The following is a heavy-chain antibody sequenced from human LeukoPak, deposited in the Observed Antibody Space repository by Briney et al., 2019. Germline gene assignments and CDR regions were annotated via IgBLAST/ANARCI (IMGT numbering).Heavy chain of an antibody. J-gene: IGHJ4*02. D-gene: IGHD3-10*01. CDR2: INHTGST. CDR1: GGSFSKYY. Sequence: SETLSLTCAVYGGSFSKYYWSWIRQPPGKGPEWIGDINHTGSTKYNPSLKSRVTIAMDTSKNQFSLKLSSVTAADTAVYYCARGTESYYGSGCYSHDYWGQGTLVTVSS. CDR3: ARGTESYYGSGCYSHDY. V-gene: IGHV4-34*01.